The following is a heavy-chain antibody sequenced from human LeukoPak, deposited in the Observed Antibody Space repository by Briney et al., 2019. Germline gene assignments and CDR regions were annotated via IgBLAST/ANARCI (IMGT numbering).Heavy chain of an antibody. CDR3: ARGRADCSSTSCYKTYYYYYMDV. Sequence: ASVKVSCKASGGTFSSYTISWVRQAPGQGLEWMGWINPNSGGTNYGQEFQGRVTMTRDTSISTAYMELSRLRSDDTAVYYCARGRADCSSTSCYKTYYYYYMDVWGKGTTVTVSS. CDR1: GGTFSSYT. J-gene: IGHJ6*03. V-gene: IGHV1-2*02. D-gene: IGHD2-2*02. CDR2: INPNSGGT.